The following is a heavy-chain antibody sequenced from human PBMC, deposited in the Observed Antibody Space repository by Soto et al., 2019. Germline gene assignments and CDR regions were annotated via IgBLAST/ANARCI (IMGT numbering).Heavy chain of an antibody. Sequence: GGSLRLSCAASGFTFSSYAMSWVRQAPGKGLEWVSAISDTGGYTYYADSGKGRFTISRDNSKNTLYLQMNSLRAQDTAVYYCAKDTIFNRWLKFVYWGQGTRVTVSA. D-gene: IGHD3-9*01. V-gene: IGHV3-23*01. CDR2: ISDTGGYT. CDR1: GFTFSSYA. J-gene: IGHJ4*02. CDR3: AKDTIFNRWLKFVY.